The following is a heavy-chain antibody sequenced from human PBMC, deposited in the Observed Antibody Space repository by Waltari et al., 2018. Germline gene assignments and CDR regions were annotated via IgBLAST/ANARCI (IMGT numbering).Heavy chain of an antibody. CDR1: GFTVSSYY. CDR2: LYADGRT. J-gene: IGHJ4*02. V-gene: IGHV3-53*01. CDR3: AKDLGLGGDH. D-gene: IGHD3-16*01. Sequence: EVQLVESGGGLIQPGGSLRLSCAASGFTVSSYYMSWVRQAPGKGLEWVSVLYADGRTFYTDSVKGRFTISRDNSRNILYLQMSSLRAEDMAVYYCAKDLGLGGDHWGQGTLIAVSS.